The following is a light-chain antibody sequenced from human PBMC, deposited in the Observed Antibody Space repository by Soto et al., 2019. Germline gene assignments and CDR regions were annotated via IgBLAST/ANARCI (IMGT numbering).Light chain of an antibody. CDR2: CAS. CDR1: QSVTTW. Sequence: EIQMTQSPSTLSASVGDRVTITCRASQSVTTWLAWYQQKPGKDPNLLIYCASTLEIGVPSRFSGSGSGTDFTLTISSLQSDDFAAYYCQQYNDYPCTFVQGTRVEVK. CDR3: QQYNDYPCT. V-gene: IGKV1-5*01. J-gene: IGKJ1*01.